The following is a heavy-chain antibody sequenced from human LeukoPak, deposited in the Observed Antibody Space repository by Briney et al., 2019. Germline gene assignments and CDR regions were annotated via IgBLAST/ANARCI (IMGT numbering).Heavy chain of an antibody. CDR1: GGTFSSYA. CDR2: IIPIFGTA. J-gene: IGHJ4*02. D-gene: IGHD3-22*01. V-gene: IGHV1-69*05. Sequence: GSSVKVSCKASGGTFSSYAISWVRQAPGQGLEWMGRIIPIFGTANYAQKFQGRVTITTDESTSTAYMELSSLRSEDTAVYYCARVGHYYDSSGYYPDYWGQGTLVTVSS. CDR3: ARVGHYYDSSGYYPDY.